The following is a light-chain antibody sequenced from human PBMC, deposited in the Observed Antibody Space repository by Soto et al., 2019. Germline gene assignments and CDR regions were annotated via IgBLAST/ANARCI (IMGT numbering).Light chain of an antibody. CDR1: QSVSSD. CDR2: GAS. CDR3: QPYNNRIT. V-gene: IGKV3-15*01. Sequence: EIVMTQSPATLSVSPGERATLSCRASQSVSSDLAWYQQKPGQAPMLLIYGASTMATGLPARFSGSGSGTDFPLTISSLQSEDFAVYYCQPYNNRITFGQGTRLEIK. J-gene: IGKJ5*01.